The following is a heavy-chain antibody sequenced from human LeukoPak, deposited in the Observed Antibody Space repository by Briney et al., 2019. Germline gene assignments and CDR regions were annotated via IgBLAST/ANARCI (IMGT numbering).Heavy chain of an antibody. CDR3: ARGLYCSGGSCYSA. Sequence: VSGPTLVNPTQTLTLTCTFSGFSLSTSGMCVSWIRQPRGKALDRLARIDWDDDKFYSTSLRTRLTISKDTSKNQVVLTMTNMDPVDTATYYCARGLYCSGGSCYSAWGQGTLVTVS. V-gene: IGHV2-70*17. D-gene: IGHD2-15*01. CDR1: GFSLSTSGMC. J-gene: IGHJ5*02. CDR2: IDWDDDK.